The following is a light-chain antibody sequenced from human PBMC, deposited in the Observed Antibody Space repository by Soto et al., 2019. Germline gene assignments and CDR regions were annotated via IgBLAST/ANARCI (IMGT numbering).Light chain of an antibody. CDR3: QSCDTSDQAVV. J-gene: IGLJ2*01. V-gene: IGLV6-57*04. Sequence: NFMLTQPHSVSESPGKTVTISCTRSSGSIASNYVQWYQQRPGSAPTTVIYEDNQRPSGVPDRFSGSIDRSSNSASLTISGLKTEDEADYYCQSCDTSDQAVVFGGGTKLTVL. CDR2: EDN. CDR1: SGSIASNY.